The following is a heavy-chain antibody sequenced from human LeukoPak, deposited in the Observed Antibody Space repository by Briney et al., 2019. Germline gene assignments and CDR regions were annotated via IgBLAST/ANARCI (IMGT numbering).Heavy chain of an antibody. CDR1: GGSISSSSYY. CDR2: IYYSGST. J-gene: IGHJ3*02. V-gene: IGHV4-39*07. D-gene: IGHD3-10*01. Sequence: SETLSLTCTVSGGSISSSSYYWGWIRQPPGTGLEWIGSIYYSGSTYYNPSLKSRVTISVDTSKNQFSLKLSSVTAADTAVYYCARAYFGAFDIWGQGTMVTVSS. CDR3: ARAYFGAFDI.